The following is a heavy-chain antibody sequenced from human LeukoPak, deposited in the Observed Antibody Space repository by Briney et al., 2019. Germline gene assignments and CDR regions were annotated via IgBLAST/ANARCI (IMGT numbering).Heavy chain of an antibody. V-gene: IGHV1-18*01. CDR2: ISAYNGST. J-gene: IGHJ4*02. Sequence: ASVKVSCKASGYTFTSYGISWVRQTPGQGLEWMGWISAYNGSTNYAQKFQGRVTITADESTSTAYMELSSLRSEDTAVYYCARVFYGDYALWGQGTLVTVSS. CDR1: GYTFTSYG. D-gene: IGHD4-17*01. CDR3: ARVFYGDYAL.